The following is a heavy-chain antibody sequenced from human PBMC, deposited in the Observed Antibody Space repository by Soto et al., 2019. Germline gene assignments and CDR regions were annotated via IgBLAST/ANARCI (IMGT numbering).Heavy chain of an antibody. J-gene: IGHJ4*01. CDR3: VRGMNPLF. Sequence: GGSLRLSCAASGFTLRTYTMNWVRQAPGKGLEWVSSISISSSDRYYADSVRGRFTISRDNAKNALYLQMNSLRADDTAVYFCVRGMNPLFGGQGTLVTSPQ. CDR2: ISISSSDR. CDR1: GFTLRTYT. V-gene: IGHV3-21*06.